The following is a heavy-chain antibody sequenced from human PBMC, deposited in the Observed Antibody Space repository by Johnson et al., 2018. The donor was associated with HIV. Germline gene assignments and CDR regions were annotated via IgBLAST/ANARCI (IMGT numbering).Heavy chain of an antibody. Sequence: ELLVESGGGLVQPGGSLRLSCAASGFTFSSYWMSWVRQAPGKGLEWVANIKQDGSEKYYVDSVKGRFTISRDNAKNSLYLQMGSLRAEDMAVYYCARERKVEMATILSDAFDIWGQGTMVTVFS. V-gene: IGHV3-7*01. CDR3: ARERKVEMATILSDAFDI. J-gene: IGHJ3*02. D-gene: IGHD5-24*01. CDR1: GFTFSSYW. CDR2: IKQDGSEK.